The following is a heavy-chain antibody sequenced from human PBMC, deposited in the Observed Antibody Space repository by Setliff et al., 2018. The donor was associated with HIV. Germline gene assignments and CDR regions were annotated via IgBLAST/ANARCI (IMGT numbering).Heavy chain of an antibody. Sequence: ASVKVSCKASGYTFTGNYIHWVRQAPGQGLEWMGWISGDNGNTKYAQKLQGRVTMTTDTSASTAYMELRSLRSDDTAVYYCARDDGGYNYAEAFDVWGQGTMVTVSS. CDR2: ISGDNGNT. D-gene: IGHD3-16*01. V-gene: IGHV1-18*04. CDR1: GYTFTGNY. J-gene: IGHJ3*01. CDR3: ARDDGGYNYAEAFDV.